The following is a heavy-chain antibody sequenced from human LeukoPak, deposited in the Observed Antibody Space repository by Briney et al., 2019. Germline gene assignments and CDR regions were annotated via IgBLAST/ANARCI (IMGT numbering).Heavy chain of an antibody. CDR3: AKYRSSWNGDFHY. CDR2: ISGSGGST. Sequence: GGSLRLSCAASGFTFSSYAMSWIRQAPGKGLEWVSAISGSGGSTYYADSLKGRFTNSRDNSKNTLYLQMNSLRAEDTAVYYCAKYRSSWNGDFHYWGQGTLVTVSS. CDR1: GFTFSSYA. D-gene: IGHD6-13*01. V-gene: IGHV3-23*01. J-gene: IGHJ4*02.